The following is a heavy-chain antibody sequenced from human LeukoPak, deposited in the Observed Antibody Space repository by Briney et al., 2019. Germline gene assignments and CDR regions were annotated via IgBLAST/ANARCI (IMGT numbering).Heavy chain of an antibody. D-gene: IGHD3-22*01. CDR2: IVVGSGNT. CDR3: AAGSYYYDSSGYYVRRLDAFDI. Sequence: ASVKVSCKASGFTFTSSAMQWVRQARGQRLEWIGWIVVGSGNTNYAQKFQERVTITRDMSTSTAYMELSSLISEDTAVYYCAAGSYYYDSSGYYVRRLDAFDIWGQGTMVTVSS. J-gene: IGHJ3*02. V-gene: IGHV1-58*02. CDR1: GFTFTSSA.